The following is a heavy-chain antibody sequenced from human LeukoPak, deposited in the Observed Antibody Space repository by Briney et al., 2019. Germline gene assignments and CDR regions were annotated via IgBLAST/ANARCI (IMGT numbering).Heavy chain of an antibody. Sequence: ASVKVSCKASGYTFTSYDINWVRQATGQGLEWMGWMNPNSGNTGYAQKFQGRVTMTTDTSTSTAYMELRSLRSDDTAVYYCARDRWITMVRGVTNWFDPWGQGTLVTVSS. CDR1: GYTFTSYD. CDR3: ARDRWITMVRGVTNWFDP. CDR2: MNPNSGNT. D-gene: IGHD3-10*01. V-gene: IGHV1-8*01. J-gene: IGHJ5*02.